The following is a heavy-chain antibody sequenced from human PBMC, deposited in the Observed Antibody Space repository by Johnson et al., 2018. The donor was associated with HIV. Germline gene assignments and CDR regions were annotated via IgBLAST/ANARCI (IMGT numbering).Heavy chain of an antibody. J-gene: IGHJ3*02. Sequence: VQLVESGGGLVQPGGSLRLSCAASGFTFSSYAMSWVRQAPGKGLEWVSAISGSGGSTYYADSVKRRFTISRDNSKNTLYLQMNSLRAEDTAVYYCAKGGSGTTRIRAQKGAFDIWGQGTMVTVSS. D-gene: IGHD6-19*01. CDR1: GFTFSSYA. CDR3: AKGGSGTTRIRAQKGAFDI. V-gene: IGHV3-23*04. CDR2: ISGSGGST.